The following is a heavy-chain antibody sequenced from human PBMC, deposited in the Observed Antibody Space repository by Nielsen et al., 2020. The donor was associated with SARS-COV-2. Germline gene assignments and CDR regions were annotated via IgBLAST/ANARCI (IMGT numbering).Heavy chain of an antibody. V-gene: IGHV3-13*01. CDR2: IGAAGDT. J-gene: IGHJ6*02. CDR1: GFTFRNYD. D-gene: IGHD2-2*01. CDR3: ARGDCSSTTCYVDYYGIDV. Sequence: GESLKISCAASGFTFRNYDMHWVRQATGKGLEWVAAIGAAGDTYYPDSVKGRFTISRENAKNSLYLQMNSLRAGDTAVYYCARGDCSSTTCYVDYYGIDVWGQGTSVTVSS.